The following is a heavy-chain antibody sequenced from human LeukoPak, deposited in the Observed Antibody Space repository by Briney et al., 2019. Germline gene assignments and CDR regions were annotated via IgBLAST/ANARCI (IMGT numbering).Heavy chain of an antibody. Sequence: PGGSLRLSCAASGFTFSSYSMDWVRQAPGKGLEWVASISSSGSRYYGDSVKGRFTISRDNAKNSLYLQMNSLRAEDTAVYYCARDIYYDSSGYYGSVYWGQGTLVTVSS. V-gene: IGHV3-21*01. J-gene: IGHJ4*02. CDR3: ARDIYYDSSGYYGSVY. D-gene: IGHD3-22*01. CDR2: ISSSGSR. CDR1: GFTFSSYS.